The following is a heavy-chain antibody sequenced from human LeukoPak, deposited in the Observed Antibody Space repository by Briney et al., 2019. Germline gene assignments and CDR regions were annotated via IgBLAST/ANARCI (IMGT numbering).Heavy chain of an antibody. CDR2: IIPIFGTA. J-gene: IGHJ3*02. CDR3: ARRRANYDSSGYAAFDI. Sequence: SVKVSCKASGGTFSSYAISWVRQAPGQGLEWMGGIIPIFGTANYAQKFQGRVTITADESTSTAYMELSSLRSEGTAVYYCARRRANYDSSGYAAFDIWGQGTMVTVSS. V-gene: IGHV1-69*13. CDR1: GGTFSSYA. D-gene: IGHD3-22*01.